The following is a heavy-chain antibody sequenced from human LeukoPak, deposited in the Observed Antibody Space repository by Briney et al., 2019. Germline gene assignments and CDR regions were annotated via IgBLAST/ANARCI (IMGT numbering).Heavy chain of an antibody. CDR2: IIPIFGTA. CDR1: GGTFSSYA. D-gene: IGHD1-1*01. J-gene: IGHJ3*02. CDR3: ASFPSWNDAFDI. V-gene: IGHV1-69*05. Sequence: SVKVSCKASGGTFSSYAISWVRQAPGQGLEWMGGIIPIFGTANYAQKFQGRVTITTDESTSTAYMELSSLRSEDTAVYYCASFPSWNDAFDIWGQGTMVTVSS.